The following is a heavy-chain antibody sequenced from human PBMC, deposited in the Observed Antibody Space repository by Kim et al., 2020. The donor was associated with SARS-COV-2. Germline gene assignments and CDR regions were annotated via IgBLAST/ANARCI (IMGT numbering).Heavy chain of an antibody. CDR3: AKDDIVVVPAAIWRGIGAFDI. CDR2: ISGSGGST. V-gene: IGHV3-23*01. J-gene: IGHJ3*02. CDR1: GFTFSSYA. Sequence: GGSLRLSCAASGFTFSSYAMSWVRQAPGKGMEWVSAISGSGGSTYYAESVKGRFTISRANPKNTLYLQMNSLRAEDTAVYYCAKDDIVVVPAAIWRGIGAFDIWGQRIKVTVSA. D-gene: IGHD2-2*02.